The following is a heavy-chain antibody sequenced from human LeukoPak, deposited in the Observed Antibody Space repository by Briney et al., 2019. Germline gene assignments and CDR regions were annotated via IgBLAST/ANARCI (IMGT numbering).Heavy chain of an antibody. CDR1: GYAFTSHW. CDR2: INPTGTGA. Sequence: ASVKVSFKASGYAFTSHWMHWVRQAPGQGLEWMGVINPTGTGATYAQKFQGRATLTRDTSTSTDYMELSSLRSEDTAIYYCARDHSRTEGGISFWWFDPWGQGTLVTVSS. CDR3: ARDHSRTEGGISFWWFDP. V-gene: IGHV1-46*01. J-gene: IGHJ5*02. D-gene: IGHD3-10*01.